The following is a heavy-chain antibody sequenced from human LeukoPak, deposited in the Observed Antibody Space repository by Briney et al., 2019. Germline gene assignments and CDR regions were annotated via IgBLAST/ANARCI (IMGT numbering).Heavy chain of an antibody. Sequence: SETLSLTCTVSGGSISSYYWSWIRQPAGKGLEWIGRIYTSGSTNYNPSLRSRVTMSVDTSKNQFSLKLSSVTAADTAVYYCARELGYCSSTSCQLPTHYYYYYMGVWGKGTTVTVSS. V-gene: IGHV4-4*07. D-gene: IGHD2-2*01. CDR2: IYTSGST. CDR1: GGSISSYY. CDR3: ARELGYCSSTSCQLPTHYYYYYMGV. J-gene: IGHJ6*03.